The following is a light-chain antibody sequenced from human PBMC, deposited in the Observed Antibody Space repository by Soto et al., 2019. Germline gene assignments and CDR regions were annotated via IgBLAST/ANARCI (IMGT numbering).Light chain of an antibody. CDR1: QSISSY. Sequence: DIQVTQSPSSLSASVGDRVTITCRASQSISSYLNWYQQKPGKAPNLLIYAASSLQSGVPSRFSGSGSGTDFTLTISSLQPEDFATYYFQQSFSTPWTFGQGTKVEIK. V-gene: IGKV1-39*01. CDR3: QQSFSTPWT. J-gene: IGKJ1*01. CDR2: AAS.